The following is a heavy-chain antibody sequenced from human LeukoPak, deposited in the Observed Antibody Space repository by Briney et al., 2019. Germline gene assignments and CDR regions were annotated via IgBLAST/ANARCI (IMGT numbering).Heavy chain of an antibody. CDR3: AHSDRYCSGGSCYPGSYFDY. V-gene: IGHV2-5*02. Sequence: SGPTLVNPTQILTLTCSFSGFSLSVSGVGVGWIRQPPGKALEWLAVIYWDDDTRYSPSLKNRLTITKDTSKNQVVLTMTNMDPVDTATYYCAHSDRYCSGGSCYPGSYFDYWGQGTLVTVPS. J-gene: IGHJ4*02. CDR2: IYWDDDT. D-gene: IGHD2-15*01. CDR1: GFSLSVSGVG.